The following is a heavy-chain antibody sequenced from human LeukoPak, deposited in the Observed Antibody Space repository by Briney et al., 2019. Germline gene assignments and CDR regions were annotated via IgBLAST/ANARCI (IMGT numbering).Heavy chain of an antibody. CDR2: INHSGST. D-gene: IGHD3-10*01. Sequence: PSETLSLTCAVYGGSFSGYYWSWIRQPPGKGLEWIGEINHSGSTNYNPSLKSRVTISVDTSKNQFSLKLSSVTAADTAVYYCARDIGERLFDYWGQGTLVTVSS. CDR3: ARDIGERLFDY. V-gene: IGHV4-34*01. CDR1: GGSFSGYY. J-gene: IGHJ4*02.